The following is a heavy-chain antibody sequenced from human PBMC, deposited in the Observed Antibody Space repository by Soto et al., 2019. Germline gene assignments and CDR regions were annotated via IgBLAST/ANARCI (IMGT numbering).Heavy chain of an antibody. Sequence: GGSLILSCAASGFTFSSYGMHWVRQAPGKGLEWVAVISYDGSNKYYADSVKGRFTISRDNSKNTLYLQMNSLRAEDTAVYYCAKVSAAAPGYFQHWGQGTLVTVSS. CDR1: GFTFSSYG. CDR2: ISYDGSNK. CDR3: AKVSAAAPGYFQH. D-gene: IGHD6-13*01. J-gene: IGHJ1*01. V-gene: IGHV3-30*18.